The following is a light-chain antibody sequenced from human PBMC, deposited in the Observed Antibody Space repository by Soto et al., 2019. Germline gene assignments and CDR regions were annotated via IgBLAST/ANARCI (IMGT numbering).Light chain of an antibody. CDR3: QSYDSSRSPLYV. CDR2: ANN. Sequence: QSVLTQPPSGSGAPGQRVSISCTGSSSNIGAGYDVHWYQRLPGTAPKLLIYANNNRPSGVPDRFSGSKSGTSASLAITGLQAEDEADYYCQSYDSSRSPLYVFGTGTKVTVL. J-gene: IGLJ1*01. V-gene: IGLV1-40*01. CDR1: SSNIGAGYD.